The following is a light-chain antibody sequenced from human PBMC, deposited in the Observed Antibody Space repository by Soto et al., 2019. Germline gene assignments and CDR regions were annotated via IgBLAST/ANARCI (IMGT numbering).Light chain of an antibody. V-gene: IGKV3-20*01. CDR3: QQYGNSPRYS. CDR2: ATS. CDR1: QSVSSNY. Sequence: EIVLTQSPGTLSLSPGERVTLSCRASQSVSSNYLAWYQQKPGQAPRLLIYATSSRATGIPDRFSGSGSVTDFTLTINRLEPEDFAVYYCQQYGNSPRYSFGQGTRLEIK. J-gene: IGKJ2*03.